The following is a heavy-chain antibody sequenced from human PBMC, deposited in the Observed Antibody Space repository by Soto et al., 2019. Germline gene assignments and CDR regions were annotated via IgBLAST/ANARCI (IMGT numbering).Heavy chain of an antibody. CDR2: IYPGDSDT. D-gene: IGHD3-9*01. CDR1: GYSFTSYW. Sequence: GESLKISCKGSGYSFTSYWIGWVRQMPGKGLEWMGVIYPGDSDTRYSPSFQGQVTISADKSISTAYLQWSSLKASDTAMYYCASAGGGFYDILTGYNHWGQGTLVTVSS. V-gene: IGHV5-51*01. J-gene: IGHJ5*02. CDR3: ASAGGGFYDILTGYNH.